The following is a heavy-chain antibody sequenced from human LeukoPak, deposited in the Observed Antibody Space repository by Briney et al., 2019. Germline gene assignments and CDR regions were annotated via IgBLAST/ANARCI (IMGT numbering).Heavy chain of an antibody. V-gene: IGHV3-48*03. D-gene: IGHD6-13*01. CDR1: GFTFSSYE. J-gene: IGHJ6*03. Sequence: GGSLRLSCAASGFTFSSYEMNWVRQAPGKGLEWVSYISSSGSTIYYADSVKGRFTISRDNAKNSLYLQMNSLRAEDTAVYYCARHVYSTSWTYYYYYMDVWGKGTTVTISS. CDR3: ARHVYSTSWTYYYYYMDV. CDR2: ISSSGSTI.